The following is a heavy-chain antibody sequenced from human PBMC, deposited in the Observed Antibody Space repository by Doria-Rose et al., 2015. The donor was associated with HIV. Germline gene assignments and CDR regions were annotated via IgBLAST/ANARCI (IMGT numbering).Heavy chain of an antibody. J-gene: IGHJ4*02. D-gene: IGHD6-13*01. Sequence: QVQLVQSGPVLVKPAETLTLTCTVSGVSLSSPGMGVSWIRQPPGKALEWLANIFSDDERSYNTSLKSRLTISRVSSKSQGVLTMTDMDPVDTATYYCARIKSSRWYHKYYSDFWVQGTLVIVSA. CDR2: IFSDDER. CDR3: ARIKSSRWYHKYYSDF. CDR1: GVSLSSPGMG. V-gene: IGHV2-26*01.